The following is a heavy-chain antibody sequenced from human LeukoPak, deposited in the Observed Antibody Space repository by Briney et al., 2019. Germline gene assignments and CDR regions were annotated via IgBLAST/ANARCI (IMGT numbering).Heavy chain of an antibody. CDR1: GGSISSSSYY. J-gene: IGHJ4*02. CDR3: ARHRQWLVQPFDY. D-gene: IGHD6-19*01. Sequence: SETLSLTCTVSGGSISSSSYYWGWIRQPPGKGLEWIGSIYYSGSTYYNPSLKSRVTISVDTSKNRFSLKLSSVTAADTAVYYCARHRQWLVQPFDYWGQGTLVTVSS. V-gene: IGHV4-39*01. CDR2: IYYSGST.